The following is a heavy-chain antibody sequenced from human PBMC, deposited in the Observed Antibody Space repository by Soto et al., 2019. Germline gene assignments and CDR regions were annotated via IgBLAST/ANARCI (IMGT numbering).Heavy chain of an antibody. V-gene: IGHV3-48*03. CDR2: ISSSGSTI. CDR3: ASLIAAAGTEAFDI. Sequence: GGSLRLSCAASGFTFSSYEMNWVRQAPGKGLEWVSYISSSGSTIYYADSVKGRFTISRDNAKNSLYLQMNSLRAEDTAVYYCASLIAAAGTEAFDIWGQGTMVTVS. J-gene: IGHJ3*02. D-gene: IGHD6-13*01. CDR1: GFTFSSYE.